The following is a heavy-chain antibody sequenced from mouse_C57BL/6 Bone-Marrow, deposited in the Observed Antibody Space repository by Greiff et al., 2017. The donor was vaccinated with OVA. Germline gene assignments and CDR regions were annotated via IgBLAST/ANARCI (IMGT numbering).Heavy chain of an antibody. Sequence: EVKVVESGGGLVQSGRSLRLSCATSGFTFSDFYMEWVRQAPGKGLEWIAASRNKANDYTTEYSASVKGRFIVSRDTSQSILYLQMNALRAEDTAIDYCARGAASQVPHWYFDVWGTGTTVTVSS. CDR2: SRNKANDYTT. CDR3: ARGAASQVPHWYFDV. J-gene: IGHJ1*03. CDR1: GFTFSDFY. D-gene: IGHD6-2*01. V-gene: IGHV7-1*01.